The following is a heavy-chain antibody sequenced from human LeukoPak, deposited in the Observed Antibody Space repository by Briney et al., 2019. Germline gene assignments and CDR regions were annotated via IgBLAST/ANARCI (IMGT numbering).Heavy chain of an antibody. J-gene: IGHJ3*02. CDR1: GFTFSRYS. CDR2: ISSSTNTI. D-gene: IGHD4-23*01. CDR3: ARGGYGANDDAFDI. Sequence: TGGSLRLSCVVSGFTFSRYSMNWVRQAPGKGLEWVSYISSSTNTIYYADSVKGRFTISRDNAKNSLFLQMNSLRDEDTAVYYCARGGYGANDDAFDIWGQGTMVTVSS. V-gene: IGHV3-48*02.